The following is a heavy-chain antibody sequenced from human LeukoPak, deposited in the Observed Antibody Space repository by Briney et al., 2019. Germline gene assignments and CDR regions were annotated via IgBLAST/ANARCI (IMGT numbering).Heavy chain of an antibody. CDR2: ISWNSGSI. D-gene: IGHD3-22*01. CDR3: AKGPSGCYDSSAYTPFDY. J-gene: IGHJ4*02. V-gene: IGHV3-9*01. CDR1: GFTFDDYA. Sequence: GRSLRLSCAASGFTFDDYAMHWVRQTPGKGLEWVSGISWNSGSIGYADSVKGRFTISRDNAKNSLYLQMNSLRAEDTALYYCAKGPSGCYDSSAYTPFDYWGQGTLVTVSS.